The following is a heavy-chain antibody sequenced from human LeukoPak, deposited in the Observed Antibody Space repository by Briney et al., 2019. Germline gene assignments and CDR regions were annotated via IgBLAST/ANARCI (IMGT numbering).Heavy chain of an antibody. CDR2: ISGSGGST. Sequence: PGGSLRLSCAASGFTFSSYAMSWVRQAPGKGLEWVSAISGSGGSTYYADSVKGRFTISRDNSKNTLYLQMNSLRAEDTAVYYCAKDQWYYDFWSDLDYWGQGTLVTVSS. V-gene: IGHV3-23*01. J-gene: IGHJ4*02. CDR1: GFTFSSYA. CDR3: AKDQWYYDFWSDLDY. D-gene: IGHD3-3*01.